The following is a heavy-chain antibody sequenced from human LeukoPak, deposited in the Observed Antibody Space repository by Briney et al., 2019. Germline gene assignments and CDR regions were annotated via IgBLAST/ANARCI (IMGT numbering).Heavy chain of an antibody. J-gene: IGHJ6*02. CDR3: ARDRGYSPDV. D-gene: IGHD5-18*01. Sequence: PGGSLRLSCAASGFTFRNYWMHWVRQVPGKGLVWVSHLNGDGSSITYADSVKGRFTIPRDNAKSTLYLQMNSLRAEDTAVYYCARDRGYSPDVWGQGTTVTVSS. CDR2: LNGDGSSI. CDR1: GFTFRNYW. V-gene: IGHV3-74*01.